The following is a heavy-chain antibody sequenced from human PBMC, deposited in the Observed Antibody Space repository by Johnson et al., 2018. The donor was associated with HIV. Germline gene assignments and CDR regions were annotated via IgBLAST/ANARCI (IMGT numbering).Heavy chain of an antibody. CDR1: GFPFSNYG. CDR3: AKDKAVGATHYFAFDI. CDR2: ISYDGSNK. D-gene: IGHD1-26*01. V-gene: IGHV3-33*05. J-gene: IGHJ3*02. Sequence: QVQLVESGGGVVQPGGSLRLSCAASGFPFSNYGMHWVRQAPGKGLEWVAVISYDGSNKYYADSVKGRFPISRDNSKNTLYLQMNSLKTEDTAVYYCAKDKAVGATHYFAFDIWGQGTMVTVSS.